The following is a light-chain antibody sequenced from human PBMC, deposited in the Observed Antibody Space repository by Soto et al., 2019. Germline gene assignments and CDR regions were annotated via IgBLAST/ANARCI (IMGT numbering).Light chain of an antibody. CDR3: HSYDNTLSGSRV. V-gene: IGLV1-40*01. CDR1: SSNIGAGYD. CDR2: GNN. J-gene: IGLJ2*01. Sequence: QSVLTQPSSVSGAPGQSVTISCTGSSSNIGAGYDVHWYQQLPGTAPKLLIFGNNNRPSGVPDRFSGSKSGTSASLAITGLQAEDEADYYCHSYDNTLSGSRVFGRGTKLTVL.